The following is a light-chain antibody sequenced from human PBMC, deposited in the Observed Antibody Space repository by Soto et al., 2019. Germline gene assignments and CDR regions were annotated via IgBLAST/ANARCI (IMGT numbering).Light chain of an antibody. CDR2: AAS. Sequence: EIVLTQSPGTLSLSPGDRATLSCRASRFLSSSYVVWYQQKPGQAHRLLIYAASRRAPGIPDRFSGSGSATEYILTSSRLVPEDSAVYYCQQQGTFGQGTTLEIK. CDR1: RFLSSSY. V-gene: IGKV3-20*01. J-gene: IGKJ2*01. CDR3: QQQGT.